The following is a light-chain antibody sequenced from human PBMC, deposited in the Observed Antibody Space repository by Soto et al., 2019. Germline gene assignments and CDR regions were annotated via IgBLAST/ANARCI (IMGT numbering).Light chain of an antibody. CDR1: QSVTSSY. V-gene: IGKV3-20*01. CDR2: GAS. CDR3: LQFGGSPPTT. J-gene: IGKJ2*01. Sequence: EIVLTQSPGTLSLSPGERATLSCRASQSVTSSYLAWYQLKPGQAPRVLIYGASNMSTAIPDRFSGSVSGSAFTLTISRLGPEDFAVDFCLQFGGSPPTTFGPGTKVEI.